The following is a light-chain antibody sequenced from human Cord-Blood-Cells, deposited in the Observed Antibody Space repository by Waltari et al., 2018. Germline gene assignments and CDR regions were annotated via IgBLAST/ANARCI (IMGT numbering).Light chain of an antibody. J-gene: IGLJ1*01. CDR2: EVS. CDR3: SSYAGSNNLI. V-gene: IGLV2-8*01. Sequence: QSALTQPPSASGSPGQSVTISCTGTSSDVGGYNYVSWYQQHPGKAPKLMIYEVSQRPSWVPERFSGSKAGNTASLTVSGLQAEDEADYYCSSYAGSNNLIFGTGTKVTVL. CDR1: SSDVGGYNY.